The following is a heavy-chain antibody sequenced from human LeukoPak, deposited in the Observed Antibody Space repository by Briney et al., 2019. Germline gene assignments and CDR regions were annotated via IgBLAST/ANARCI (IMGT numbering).Heavy chain of an antibody. V-gene: IGHV4-34*01. CDR1: GGSFSGYY. J-gene: IGHJ4*02. CDR3: AREGEYSSSWYGLFDY. Sequence: SETLSLTCAVYGGSFSGYYWSWIRQPPGKGLEWIGEINHSGSTNYNPSLKSRVTISVDTSKNQFSLKLSSVTAADTAVYYCAREGEYSSSWYGLFDYWGQRTLVTVSS. CDR2: INHSGST. D-gene: IGHD6-13*01.